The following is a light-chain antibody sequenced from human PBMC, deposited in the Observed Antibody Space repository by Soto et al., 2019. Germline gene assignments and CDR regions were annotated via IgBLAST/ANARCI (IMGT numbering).Light chain of an antibody. Sequence: GDRVTITCRASQSISSWLAWYQQKPGKAPKLLIYDASSLESGDPSRFSGSGSGTEFTLTISSLQPDDFATYYCQQYNSYSQTFGQGTKVEIK. J-gene: IGKJ1*01. CDR2: DAS. V-gene: IGKV1-5*01. CDR1: QSISSW. CDR3: QQYNSYSQT.